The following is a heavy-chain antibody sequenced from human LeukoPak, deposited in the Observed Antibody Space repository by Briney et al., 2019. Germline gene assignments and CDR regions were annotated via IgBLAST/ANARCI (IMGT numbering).Heavy chain of an antibody. CDR3: ARGGVVAAANNWFDP. D-gene: IGHD2-2*01. CDR1: GGSFSGYY. J-gene: IGHJ5*02. Sequence: SETLSLTCAVYGGSFSGYYWSWIRQPPGKGLEWIGEINHSGSTNYNPSLKSRVTISVDTSKNQFSLNLSSVTAADTAVYYCARGGVVAAANNWFDPWGQGTLVTVSS. V-gene: IGHV4-34*01. CDR2: INHSGST.